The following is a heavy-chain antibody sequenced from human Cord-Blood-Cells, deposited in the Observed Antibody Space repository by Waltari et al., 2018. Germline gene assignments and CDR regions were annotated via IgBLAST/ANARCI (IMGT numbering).Heavy chain of an antibody. V-gene: IGHV1-69*01. Sequence: QVQLVQSGAEVKKTGSSVKVSCKASGGTFSSYAISWVRQAPGYGLEWMGGIIPIFGTANYAQKFQGRVTITADESTSTAYMELSSLRSEDTAVYYCARDRGYCSGCSCYDAFDIWGQGTMVTVSS. CDR1: GGTFSSYA. J-gene: IGHJ3*02. CDR3: ARDRGYCSGCSCYDAFDI. CDR2: IIPIFGTA. D-gene: IGHD2-15*01.